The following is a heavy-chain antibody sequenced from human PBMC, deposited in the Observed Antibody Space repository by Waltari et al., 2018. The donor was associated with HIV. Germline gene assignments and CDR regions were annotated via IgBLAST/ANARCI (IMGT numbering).Heavy chain of an antibody. J-gene: IGHJ4*02. CDR2: IYPGDSDT. D-gene: IGHD2-8*01. Sequence: ELQLVQSGAEVTKPGEPLKVSCKGSGSSFATYWIGWVRQMPGKGLEWMGIIYPGDSDTRYSPSFQGQVTISADKSIRTAYLQWSSLKASDTAMYYCTKGMYANQDYFDNWGQGTLVTVSS. V-gene: IGHV5-51*03. CDR3: TKGMYANQDYFDN. CDR1: GSSFATYW.